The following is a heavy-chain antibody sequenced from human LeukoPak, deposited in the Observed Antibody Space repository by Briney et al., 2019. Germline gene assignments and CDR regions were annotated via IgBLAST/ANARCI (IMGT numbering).Heavy chain of an antibody. Sequence: ASVKVSCKASGYTFTGYYMHWVRQAPGQGLEWMGWINPNSGGTNYAQKFQGRVTMTRDTSISTAYMELSRLRPDDTAVYYCARAGIAAAGRDYWGQGTLVTVSS. CDR1: GYTFTGYY. D-gene: IGHD6-13*01. V-gene: IGHV1-2*02. CDR2: INPNSGGT. J-gene: IGHJ4*02. CDR3: ARAGIAAAGRDY.